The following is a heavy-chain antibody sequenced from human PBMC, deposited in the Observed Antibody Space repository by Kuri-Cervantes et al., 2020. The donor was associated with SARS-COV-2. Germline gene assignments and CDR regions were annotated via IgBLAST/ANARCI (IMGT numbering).Heavy chain of an antibody. Sequence: GGSLRLSCAASGFTFSSYGMHWVRQAPGKGLEWVAVISYDGSNKDYTASVKGRFTISRDNSQNTLYLQMKSLRTEDTALYYCARNRGSGWPFFDYWGQGTLVTVSS. J-gene: IGHJ4*02. D-gene: IGHD6-19*01. CDR1: GFTFSSYG. CDR3: ARNRGSGWPFFDY. CDR2: ISYDGSNK. V-gene: IGHV3-30*19.